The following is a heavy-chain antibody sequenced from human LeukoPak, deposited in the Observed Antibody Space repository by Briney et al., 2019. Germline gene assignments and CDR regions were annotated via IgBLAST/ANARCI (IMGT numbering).Heavy chain of an antibody. D-gene: IGHD3-22*01. V-gene: IGHV4-61*02. CDR3: ARVTTGGYYNC. CDR2: IYSTGST. Sequence: SETLSLTCSVSGDSISSGNYYWTWIRQPAGKGLEWIGRIYSTGSTNYNPSLKSRVTISVDTSKNQFSLRLSSVTAADTAVYYCARVTTGGYYNCWGQGTLVT. J-gene: IGHJ4*02. CDR1: GDSISSGNYY.